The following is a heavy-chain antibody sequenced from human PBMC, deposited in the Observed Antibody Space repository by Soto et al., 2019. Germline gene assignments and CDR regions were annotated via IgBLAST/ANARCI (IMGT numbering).Heavy chain of an antibody. CDR3: AREKRRGYSYGYVHWFVP. D-gene: IGHD5-18*01. V-gene: IGHV1-18*04. CDR2: ISAYNGNT. J-gene: IGHJ5*02. Sequence: QVQLVQSGAEVKKPGASVKVSCKASGYTFTSYGIIWVRQAPGQGLEWMGWISAYNGNTNYAQKLQGRVTMTTDTSTSTAYMELRSLRSADTAVYYCAREKRRGYSYGYVHWFVPWGQGTLVTVSS. CDR1: GYTFTSYG.